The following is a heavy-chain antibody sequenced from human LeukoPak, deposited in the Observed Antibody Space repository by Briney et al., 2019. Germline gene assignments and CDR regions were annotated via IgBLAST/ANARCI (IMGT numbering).Heavy chain of an antibody. Sequence: GGSLRLSCAASGFTFSSYSMRCVRQAPGEGLGGVAVIWYDGRNKYCADSVNGRFTIYRDTSKTTLSLQMNSLRAEDTAVYYCAREYPMVRGVIMSYGMDVWGQGTTVTVSS. D-gene: IGHD3-10*01. CDR2: IWYDGRNK. CDR1: GFTFSSYS. CDR3: AREYPMVRGVIMSYGMDV. J-gene: IGHJ6*02. V-gene: IGHV3-33*01.